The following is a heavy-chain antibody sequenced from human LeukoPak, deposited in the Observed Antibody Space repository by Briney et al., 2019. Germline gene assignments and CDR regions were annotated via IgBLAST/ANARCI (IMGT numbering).Heavy chain of an antibody. V-gene: IGHV1-18*01. Sequence: GASVKVSCKASGYTFTSYGISWVRQAPGQGLEWMGWISAYNGNTNYAQKLQGRVTMTRNTSISTAYMELSSLRSEDTAVYYCARSIGATPWKDYYYYMDVWGKGTTVTISS. J-gene: IGHJ6*03. CDR1: GYTFTSYG. D-gene: IGHD4/OR15-4a*01. CDR2: ISAYNGNT. CDR3: ARSIGATPWKDYYYYMDV.